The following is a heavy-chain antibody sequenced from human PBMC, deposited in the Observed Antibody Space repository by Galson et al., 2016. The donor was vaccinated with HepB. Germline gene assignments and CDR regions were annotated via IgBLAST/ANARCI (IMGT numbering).Heavy chain of an antibody. CDR2: ISYDGSNK. CDR3: AKGGVWRQRWLSFDY. V-gene: IGHV3-30*18. D-gene: IGHD5-18*01. Sequence: SLRLSCAASGFTFSSYGMHWVHQAPGKGLEWVAVISYDGSNKYYADSVKGRFTISRDNSKNTLYLQMNSLRAEDTAVYYCAKGGVWRQRWLSFDYWGQGTLVTVSS. CDR1: GFTFSSYG. J-gene: IGHJ4*02.